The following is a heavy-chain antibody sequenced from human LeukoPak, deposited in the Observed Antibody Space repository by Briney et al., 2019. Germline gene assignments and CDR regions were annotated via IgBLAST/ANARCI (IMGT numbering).Heavy chain of an antibody. CDR3: ATDSGYLLRCGD. Sequence: GGSLRLSCAASGFTFSRYAIHWVRQAPGKGLEWVAVISYDGSNKYYADSVKGRFTISRDNSKNTLYVQMNSLRAEDTAVYYCATDSGYLLRCGDWGQGTLVTVSS. J-gene: IGHJ4*02. CDR2: ISYDGSNK. CDR1: GFTFSRYA. D-gene: IGHD5-12*01. V-gene: IGHV3-30-3*01.